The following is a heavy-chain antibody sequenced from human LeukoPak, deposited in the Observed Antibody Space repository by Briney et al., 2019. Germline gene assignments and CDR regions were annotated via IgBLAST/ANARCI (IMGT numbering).Heavy chain of an antibody. CDR2: VAPSDSYT. Sequence: GESLKISCKGSGYSFPSYWITWVRQVPGKGLEWMGRVAPSDSYTNYNPSFEGHVTMSVEKSITTVYLQWSSLKASHTAMYYCVRQPPGVYDTTQNWFDPWGQGTLVTVSS. J-gene: IGHJ5*02. V-gene: IGHV5-10-1*01. D-gene: IGHD3-22*01. CDR3: VRQPPGVYDTTQNWFDP. CDR1: GYSFPSYW.